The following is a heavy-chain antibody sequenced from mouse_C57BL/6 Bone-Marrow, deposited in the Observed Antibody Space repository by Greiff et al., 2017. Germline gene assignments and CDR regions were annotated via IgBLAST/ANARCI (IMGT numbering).Heavy chain of an antibody. D-gene: IGHD1-1*01. CDR2: IDPNSGGT. CDR3: ATYYYGSIHWYFDV. CDR1: GYNFTSYW. J-gene: IGHJ1*03. V-gene: IGHV1-72*01. Sequence: QVQLQQPVAELVKPGASVKLSCKASGYNFTSYWMHWVKQRPGRGLEWIGRIDPNSGGTKYNEKFKSKATLTVDKPSSTAYMQLSSLTSEDSAIYYCATYYYGSIHWYFDVWGTGTTVTVSS.